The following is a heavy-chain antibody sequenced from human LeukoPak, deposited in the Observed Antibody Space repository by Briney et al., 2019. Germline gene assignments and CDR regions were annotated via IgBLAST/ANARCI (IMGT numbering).Heavy chain of an antibody. J-gene: IGHJ4*02. Sequence: GGSLRLSCAASGFTVSSNYMSWVRQAPGKGLEWVASIKQDGSEEHYVDSVKGRFTISRDNAKSSLYLQMNSLRAEDTAVYYCARDPPEWELPFDYWGQGTLVTVSS. CDR2: IKQDGSEE. V-gene: IGHV3-7*01. CDR3: ARDPPEWELPFDY. CDR1: GFTVSSNY. D-gene: IGHD1-26*01.